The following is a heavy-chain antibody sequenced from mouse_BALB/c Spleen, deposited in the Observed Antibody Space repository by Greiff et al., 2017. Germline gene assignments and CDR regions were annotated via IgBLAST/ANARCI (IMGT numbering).Heavy chain of an antibody. CDR3: AREYGNYYWYFDV. V-gene: IGHV14-3*02. D-gene: IGHD2-10*02. J-gene: IGHJ1*01. CDR1: GFNIKDTY. Sequence: EVQLQQSGAELVKPGASVKLSCTASGFNIKDTYMHWVKQRPEQGLEWIGRIDPANGNTKYDPKFQGKATITADTSSNTAYLQLSSLTSEDTAVYYCAREYGNYYWYFDVWGAGTTVTSPQ. CDR2: IDPANGNT.